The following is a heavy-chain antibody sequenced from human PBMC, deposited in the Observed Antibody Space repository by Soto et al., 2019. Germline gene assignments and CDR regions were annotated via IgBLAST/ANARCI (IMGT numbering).Heavy chain of an antibody. V-gene: IGHV3-23*01. Sequence: GGSLRLPCAASGVTFSNTAISWVRQAQRKGLEWVSGINFRGSNTYYADSVNGLFTISRDNSKNTLYLQINSLRAEDTAVYYCAKDPNIVAQYYFDYWGQGTLVTVSS. J-gene: IGHJ4*02. CDR3: AKDPNIVAQYYFDY. CDR2: INFRGSNT. CDR1: GVTFSNTA. D-gene: IGHD2-15*01.